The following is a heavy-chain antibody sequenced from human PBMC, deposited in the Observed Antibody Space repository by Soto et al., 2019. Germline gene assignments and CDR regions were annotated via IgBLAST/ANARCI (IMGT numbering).Heavy chain of an antibody. CDR2: IYYRGSP. CDR3: ARLEGSSWYLGYYYYGMDV. Sequence: PSRTLFLTCTLSGGSISSSIYSWGLFRQPPGKGLEWIGSIYYRGSPYYNPSLKSRVTISVDTSKNQFSLKLSSVTAADTAVYYCARLEGSSWYLGYYYYGMDVWGQGTTVT. D-gene: IGHD6-13*01. CDR1: GGSISSSIYS. V-gene: IGHV4-39*01. J-gene: IGHJ6*02.